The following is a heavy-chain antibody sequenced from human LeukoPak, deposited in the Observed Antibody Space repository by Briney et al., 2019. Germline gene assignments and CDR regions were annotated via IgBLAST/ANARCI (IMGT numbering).Heavy chain of an antibody. CDR1: GYIFTDFF. CDR2: VDPNDGGT. D-gene: IGHD4-17*01. J-gene: IGHJ4*02. V-gene: IGHV1-2*02. CDR3: ARDDYGDLQYFED. Sequence: GASVKVSCMASGYIFTDFFLHWVRQAPGQGLEWMGLVDPNDGGTIYAQNFQGRVTLTRDTSISTAYMELSRLRSDDTAVYYCARDDYGDLQYFEDWGQGTLVTVSS.